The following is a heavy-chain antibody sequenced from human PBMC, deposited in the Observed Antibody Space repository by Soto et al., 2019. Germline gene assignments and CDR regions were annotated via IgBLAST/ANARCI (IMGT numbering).Heavy chain of an antibody. V-gene: IGHV4-4*02. Sequence: QVQLQESGPGVVKPSRTLSLTCAVSGGSISSSNWWSWVRQPPGKGLEWIGQIFHSGITNYNPSLESRVTISIDKSKNQFSLKLSSVTAADAAVYFCARESGGYYVYFDLWGRGTLVSVSS. CDR1: GGSISSSNW. D-gene: IGHD3-22*01. CDR3: ARESGGYYVYFDL. CDR2: IFHSGIT. J-gene: IGHJ2*01.